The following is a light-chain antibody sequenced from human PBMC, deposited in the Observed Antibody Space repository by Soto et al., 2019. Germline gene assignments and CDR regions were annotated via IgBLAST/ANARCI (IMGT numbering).Light chain of an antibody. V-gene: IGKV3-20*01. CDR2: GAS. CDR1: QSISSNY. CDR3: QQYSSSPPEFT. Sequence: EIVLTQSPGTLSLSPGERATLSCRASQSISSNYLAWYQQRPGQAPRLLIFGASYRATGISDRFSGSGSGTDFTLTISRLEPEDFAVYYCQQYSSSPPEFTFGPGTRVDSK. J-gene: IGKJ3*01.